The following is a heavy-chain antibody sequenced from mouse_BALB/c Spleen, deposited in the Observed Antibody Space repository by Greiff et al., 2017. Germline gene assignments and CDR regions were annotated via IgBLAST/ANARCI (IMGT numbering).Heavy chain of an antibody. CDR2: ISSGSSTI. D-gene: IGHD2-2*01. J-gene: IGHJ3*01. CDR3: ARGEDYGYEGWFAY. V-gene: IGHV5-17*02. CDR1: GFTFSSFG. Sequence: DVKLVESGGGLVQPGGSRKLSCAASGFTFSSFGMHWVRQAPEKGLEWVAYISSGSSTIYYADTVKGRFTISRDNPKNTLFLQMTSLRSEDTAMYYCARGEDYGYEGWFAYWGQGTLVTVSA.